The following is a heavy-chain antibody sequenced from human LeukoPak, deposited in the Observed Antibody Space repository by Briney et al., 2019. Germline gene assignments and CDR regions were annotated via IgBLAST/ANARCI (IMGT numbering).Heavy chain of an antibody. J-gene: IGHJ5*02. V-gene: IGHV1-8*03. CDR3: ARDGRCSRSSWFDP. CDR2: MNPKSGDT. CDR1: GYTFTSHG. D-gene: IGHD3-10*02. Sequence: ASVKVSCKASGYTFTSHGISWVRQATGQGLEWMGWMNPKSGDTGYSQKFQGRVFITRDTSINTAYMELSSLGSDDTAVYYCARDGRCSRSSWFDPWGQGTLVIVSS.